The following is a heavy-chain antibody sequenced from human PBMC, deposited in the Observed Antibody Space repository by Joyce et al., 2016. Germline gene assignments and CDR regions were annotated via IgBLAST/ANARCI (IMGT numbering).Heavy chain of an antibody. Sequence: QVHLVQSGAEVKMPGSSVKVSCTASGGSFGAQTFNWVRQTPGQGLEWMEGIIPVCVTPHDAQKFQDTVSITADTGTSTVFMEVRSLTSDDTAMYYCASGVAGYCSSSTCPRPLDVWGQGTMVIVS. D-gene: IGHD2-2*01. CDR3: ASGVAGYCSSSTCPRPLDV. J-gene: IGHJ3*01. V-gene: IGHV1-69*14. CDR1: GGSFGAQT. CDR2: IIPVCVTP.